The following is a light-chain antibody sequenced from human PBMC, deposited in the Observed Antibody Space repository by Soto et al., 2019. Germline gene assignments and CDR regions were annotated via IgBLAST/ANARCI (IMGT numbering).Light chain of an antibody. CDR2: DAS. Sequence: IQMNHSPSTLSASVGDRVTITCRASQSISSWLAWYQQKPGKAPKLLIYDASSLESGIPSRFSGSGSGTDFTLTISSLEPEDFAAYYCQQRSNWPITFGQGARLEI. J-gene: IGKJ5*01. CDR1: QSISSW. CDR3: QQRSNWPIT. V-gene: IGKV1-5*01.